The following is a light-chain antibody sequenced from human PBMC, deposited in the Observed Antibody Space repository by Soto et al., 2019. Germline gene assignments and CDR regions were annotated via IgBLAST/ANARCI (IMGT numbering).Light chain of an antibody. CDR2: EVS. V-gene: IGLV2-14*01. CDR3: SSYTSSRTLV. Sequence: QSALTQPASVSGSPGQSITISCTGTSSDVGGYNYVSWYQQHPGKAPKLMIYEVSNRPSGVSNRFSGSKSGNTASPTISGLQAEDEADYYCSSYTSSRTLVFGGGTTLTVL. CDR1: SSDVGGYNY. J-gene: IGLJ2*01.